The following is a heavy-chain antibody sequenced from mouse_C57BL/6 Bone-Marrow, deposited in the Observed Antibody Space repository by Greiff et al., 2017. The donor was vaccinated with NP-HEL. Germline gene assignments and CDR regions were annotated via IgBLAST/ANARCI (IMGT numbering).Heavy chain of an antibody. J-gene: IGHJ2*01. D-gene: IGHD1-1*01. Sequence: EVQLQQSGAELVKPGASVKLSCTASGFNIKDYYMHWVKQRTEQGLEWIGRIDPEDGETKYVPKFQGKATITADTSSNTAYLQLSSLTSEDTAVYYCARGPPSTVVAPDYWGQGTTLTVSS. CDR2: IDPEDGET. V-gene: IGHV14-2*01. CDR1: GFNIKDYY. CDR3: ARGPPSTVVAPDY.